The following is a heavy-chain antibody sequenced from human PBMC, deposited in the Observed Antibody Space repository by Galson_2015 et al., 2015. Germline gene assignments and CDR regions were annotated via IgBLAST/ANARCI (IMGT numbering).Heavy chain of an antibody. V-gene: IGHV3-33*08. Sequence: SLRLSCAASGFTFSSYGMQWVRQAPGKGLEWVAIIWYDGINKYYADSVKGRFTISRDNSKNTLYLQMNSLRAEDTAVYYCARVRGVLATWGGFDIWGQGTLVTVSS. J-gene: IGHJ3*02. CDR3: ARVRGVLATWGGFDI. CDR2: IWYDGINK. D-gene: IGHD3-3*02. CDR1: GFTFSSYG.